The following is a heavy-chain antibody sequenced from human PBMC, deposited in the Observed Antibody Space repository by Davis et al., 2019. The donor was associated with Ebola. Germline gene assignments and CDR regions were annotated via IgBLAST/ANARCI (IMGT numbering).Heavy chain of an antibody. J-gene: IGHJ4*02. CDR3: ARGHNYAHEY. CDR2: VIPNTGAP. Sequence: ASVKVSCKASGYTFTDYNIHWMRXPPAHALLSLPLVIPNTGAPNYAQKFQGRVTMTRDTSISTVYMEMSSQRYDDTADYYCARGHNYAHEYWGQGTLVTVSS. V-gene: IGHV1-2*06. CDR1: GYTFTDYN. D-gene: IGHD4-11*01.